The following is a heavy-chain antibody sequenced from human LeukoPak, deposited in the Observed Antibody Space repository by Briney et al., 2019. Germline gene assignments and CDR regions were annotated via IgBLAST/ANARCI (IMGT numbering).Heavy chain of an antibody. D-gene: IGHD5-24*01. CDR2: ISYDGSNK. Sequence: PGGSLRLSCAASGFTFNSYSMNWVRQAPGKGLEWVAVISYDGSNKYYADSVKGRFTISRDNSKNTLYLQMNSLRAEDTAVYYCARASGEMATIFDYWGQGTLVTVSS. CDR3: ARASGEMATIFDY. J-gene: IGHJ4*02. CDR1: GFTFNSYS. V-gene: IGHV3-30*03.